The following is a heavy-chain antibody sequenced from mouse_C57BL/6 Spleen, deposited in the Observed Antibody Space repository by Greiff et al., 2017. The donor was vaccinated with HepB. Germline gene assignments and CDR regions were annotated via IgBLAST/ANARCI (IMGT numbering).Heavy chain of an antibody. CDR3: ARGDYDGAYYFDY. Sequence: VKLVESGPGLVAPSQSLSITCTVSGFSFTSYAISWVRQPPGKGLEWLGVIWTGGGTNYNSALKSRLSISKDNSKSQVFLKMNSLQTDDTARYYCARGDYDGAYYFDYWGQGTTLTVSS. J-gene: IGHJ2*01. D-gene: IGHD2-4*01. CDR2: IWTGGGT. CDR1: GFSFTSYA. V-gene: IGHV2-9-1*01.